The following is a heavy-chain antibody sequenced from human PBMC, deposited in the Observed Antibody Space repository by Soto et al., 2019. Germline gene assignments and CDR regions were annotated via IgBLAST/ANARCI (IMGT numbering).Heavy chain of an antibody. Sequence: WGSLRLSCTASGFTFSDSWMTWVRQAPGKGLEWVARIKPDESEKKYVDSVKGRFSISRDNAKNSMYLQMDSLRGEDTAVYYCVRGGSNYASWGQGTLVTVSS. CDR2: IKPDESEK. J-gene: IGHJ5*02. CDR1: GFTFSDSW. D-gene: IGHD4-4*01. CDR3: VRGGSNYAS. V-gene: IGHV3-7*01.